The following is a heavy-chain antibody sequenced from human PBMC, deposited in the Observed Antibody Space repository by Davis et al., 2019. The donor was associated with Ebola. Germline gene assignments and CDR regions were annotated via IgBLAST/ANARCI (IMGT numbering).Heavy chain of an antibody. CDR1: GFTFRSYA. V-gene: IGHV3-30-3*02. CDR2: ISYDGSNK. CDR3: AKLEQGGVGYCSGGSCYAPYYYGMDV. D-gene: IGHD2-15*01. Sequence: PGGSLRLSCAASGFTFRSYAMHWVRQAPGKGLEWVAVISYDGSNKYYADSVKGRFTISRDNSKNTLYLQMNSLRAEDTAVYYCAKLEQGGVGYCSGGSCYAPYYYGMDVWGQGTTVTVSS. J-gene: IGHJ6*02.